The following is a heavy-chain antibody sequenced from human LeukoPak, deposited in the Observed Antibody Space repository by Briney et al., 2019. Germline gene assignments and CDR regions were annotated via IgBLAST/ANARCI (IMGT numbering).Heavy chain of an antibody. V-gene: IGHV4-59*11. D-gene: IGHD2-21*01. CDR3: ARLLENAMSGDPATFDV. J-gene: IGHJ3*01. Sequence: LETLSLTCTVSGGSLSGHYWSWIRQPPGKILEWIGYLSYTGRTKYNPSLQSRVTISIDTSKSQFSLKLTSVTSADTAVYSCARLLENAMSGDPATFDVWGQGITVIVSS. CDR2: LSYTGRT. CDR1: GGSLSGHY.